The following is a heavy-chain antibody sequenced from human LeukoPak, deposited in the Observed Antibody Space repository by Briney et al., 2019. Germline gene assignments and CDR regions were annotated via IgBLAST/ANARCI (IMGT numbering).Heavy chain of an antibody. Sequence: GGSLRLSCAASGFTFSSYGMHWVRQAPGKGLEWVAVISYDGSNKYYADSVKGRFTISRDNSKNTLYLQMNSLRAEDTAVYYCAKRGDYGGALDYWGQGTLVTVSS. D-gene: IGHD4-23*01. CDR1: GFTFSSYG. V-gene: IGHV3-30*18. J-gene: IGHJ4*02. CDR3: AKRGDYGGALDY. CDR2: ISYDGSNK.